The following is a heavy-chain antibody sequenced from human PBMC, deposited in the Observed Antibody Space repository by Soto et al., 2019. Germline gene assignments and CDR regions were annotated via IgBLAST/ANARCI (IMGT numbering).Heavy chain of an antibody. CDR2: ISYDGSNK. CDR1: GFTFSSYA. CDR3: ARDGVGGWYLFDY. V-gene: IGHV3-30-3*01. J-gene: IGHJ4*02. D-gene: IGHD6-19*01. Sequence: GGSLRLSCAASGFTFSSYAMHWVRQAPGKGLEWVAVISYDGSNKYYADSVKGRFTISRDNSKNTLYLQMNSLRAEDTAVYYCARDGVGGWYLFDYWGQGTLVTVSS.